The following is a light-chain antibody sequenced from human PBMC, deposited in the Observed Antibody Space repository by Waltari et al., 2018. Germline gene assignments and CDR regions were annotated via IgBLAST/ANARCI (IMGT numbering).Light chain of an antibody. Sequence: EIVLTQSPGTLSLSPGEGATLSCRASHSVSNNNLAWYQHTPGQAPTLLIYGASSRPTGIPDRFSASGSGTDFTLTISRLEPGDFAMYYCQQYGTSPGTFGQGTKVEIK. J-gene: IGKJ1*01. V-gene: IGKV3-20*01. CDR2: GAS. CDR3: QQYGTSPGT. CDR1: HSVSNNN.